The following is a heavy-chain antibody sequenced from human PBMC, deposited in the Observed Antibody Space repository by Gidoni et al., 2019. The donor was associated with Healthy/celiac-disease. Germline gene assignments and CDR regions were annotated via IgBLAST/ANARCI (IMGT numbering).Heavy chain of an antibody. J-gene: IGHJ4*02. D-gene: IGHD3-10*01. V-gene: IGHV1-69*02. CDR1: GGPFRSYT. CDR3: ARAPNYYGSGTYFDY. CDR2: IIPILGIA. Sequence: QVQLVQSGAEVKKPGSSVKVSCKASGGPFRSYTISWVRQAPGQGLEWMGRIIPILGIANYAQKFQGRVTITADKSTSTAYMELSSLRSEDTAVYYCARAPNYYGSGTYFDYWGQGTLVTVSS.